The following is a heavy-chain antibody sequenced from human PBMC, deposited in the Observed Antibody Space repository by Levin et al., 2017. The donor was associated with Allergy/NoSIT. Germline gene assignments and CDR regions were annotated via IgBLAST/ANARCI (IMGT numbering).Heavy chain of an antibody. Sequence: GESLKISCAASGFTFSSYWMSWVRQAPGKGLEWVANIKQDGSEKYYVDSVKGRFTISRDNAKNSLYLQMNSLRAEDTAVYYCARDLGDYGGRLGSFDYWGQGTLVTVSS. CDR3: ARDLGDYGGRLGSFDY. V-gene: IGHV3-7*01. CDR1: GFTFSSYW. J-gene: IGHJ4*02. CDR2: IKQDGSEK. D-gene: IGHD4-23*01.